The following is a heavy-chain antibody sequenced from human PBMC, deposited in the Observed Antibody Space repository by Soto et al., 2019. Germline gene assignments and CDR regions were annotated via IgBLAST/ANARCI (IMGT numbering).Heavy chain of an antibody. CDR2: ISYDGSNK. CDR3: AGDQYSRVGYYFDY. D-gene: IGHD6-6*01. J-gene: IGHJ4*02. V-gene: IGHV3-30-3*01. CDR1: GFTFSRHA. Sequence: PGGSLRLSCAASGFTFSRHAIHWVRQAPGKGLEWVAVISYDGSNKYYADSVKGRFTISRDNSKNTLYLQMNSLRAEDTAVYYCAGDQYSRVGYYFDYWGQGTLVTVSS.